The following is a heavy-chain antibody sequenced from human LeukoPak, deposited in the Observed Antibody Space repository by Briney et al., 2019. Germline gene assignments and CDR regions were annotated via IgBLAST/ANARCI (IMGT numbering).Heavy chain of an antibody. Sequence: TSETLSLTCAVSDYSITNSWWSWVRQPPGRGLEWIGSITYSGSTYYNPSLKSRVTISLDTSKNQFSLKMSSVTAADTAVYYCARGGYAARQGFDYWGQGTLVTVSS. D-gene: IGHD5-12*01. V-gene: IGHV4-4*02. J-gene: IGHJ4*02. CDR2: ITYSGST. CDR3: ARGGYAARQGFDY. CDR1: DYSITNSW.